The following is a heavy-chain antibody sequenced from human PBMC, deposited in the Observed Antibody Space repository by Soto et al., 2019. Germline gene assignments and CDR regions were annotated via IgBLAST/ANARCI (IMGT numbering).Heavy chain of an antibody. D-gene: IGHD3-22*01. V-gene: IGHV2-5*02. Sequence: QITLKESGPTLVKPTQTLTLTCTFSGFSLSTSGVGVGWIRQPPGKALEWLALIYWDDDKRYSPSLKSRLTITKDTSQNQVVLTMTNMDPVDTATYYCAHPRLYYDSSGPTAEYFQHWGQGTLVTVSS. CDR3: AHPRLYYDSSGPTAEYFQH. J-gene: IGHJ1*01. CDR1: GFSLSTSGVG. CDR2: IYWDDDK.